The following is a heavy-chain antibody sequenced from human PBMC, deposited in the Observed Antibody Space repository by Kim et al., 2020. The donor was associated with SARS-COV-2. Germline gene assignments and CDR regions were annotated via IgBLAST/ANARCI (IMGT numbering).Heavy chain of an antibody. J-gene: IGHJ4*02. V-gene: IGHV4-34*01. CDR3: ASGIAAAGTRYFDY. CDR1: GGSFSGYY. CDR2: INHSGST. D-gene: IGHD6-13*01. Sequence: SETLSLTCAVYGGSFSGYYWSWIRQPPGKGLEWIGEINHSGSTNYNPSLKSRVTISVDTSKNQFSLKLSSVTAADTAVYYCASGIAAAGTRYFDYWGQGT.